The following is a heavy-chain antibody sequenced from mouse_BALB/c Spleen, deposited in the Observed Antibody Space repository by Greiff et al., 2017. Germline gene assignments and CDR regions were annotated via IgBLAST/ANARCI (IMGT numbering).Heavy chain of an antibody. CDR1: GFTFSSYG. CDR2: INSNGGST. J-gene: IGHJ4*01. CDR3: ARGGYAGMDD. V-gene: IGHV5-6-3*01. D-gene: IGHD2-2*01. Sequence: EVQGVESGGGLVQPGGSLKLSCAASGFTFSSYGMSWVRQTPDKRLELVATINSNGGSTYYPDSVKGRFTISRDNAKNTLYLQMSSLKSEDTAMYYCARGGYAGMDDWGQGTSVTVSS.